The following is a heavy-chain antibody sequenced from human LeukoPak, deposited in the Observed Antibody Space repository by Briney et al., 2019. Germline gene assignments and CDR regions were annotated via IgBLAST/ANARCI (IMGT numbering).Heavy chain of an antibody. V-gene: IGHV4-39*07. CDR2: VYYTGSYTGST. J-gene: IGHJ3*01. D-gene: IGHD3-10*02. CDR1: DGSIRSDSFY. CDR3: ARAERTVNVFDS. Sequence: LEPLSLTCRVSDGSIRSDSFYWGWIRQPPGKGLESLVSVYYTGSYTGSTDYNPSLMSRVAMSVDTSKNQFSLKLRSVTAADTAVYYCARAERTVNVFDSWGQGTIVTVSS.